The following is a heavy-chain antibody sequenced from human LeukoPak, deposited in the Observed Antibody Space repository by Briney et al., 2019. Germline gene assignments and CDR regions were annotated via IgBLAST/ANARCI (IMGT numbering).Heavy chain of an antibody. CDR2: ISYTGTT. CDR1: GGSINSSGYY. D-gene: IGHD5-12*01. CDR3: ARRRIVATIDY. V-gene: IGHV4-39*01. Sequence: PSETLSLTFGVSGGSINSSGYYWAWIRQPPGTGPGGIGSISYTGTTYYNPSLKSRLTISADRSKNQFSLKLTSVTAADTAVYYCARRRIVATIDYWGQGTLVTVSS. J-gene: IGHJ4*02.